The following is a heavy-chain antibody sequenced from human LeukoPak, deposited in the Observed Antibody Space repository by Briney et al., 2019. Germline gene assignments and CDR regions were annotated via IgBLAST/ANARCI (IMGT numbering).Heavy chain of an antibody. Sequence: LETLSLTWTVSGDSINSLDLWSWVRQPPGKGLEWIGEMYLSGTTHSNPSVKSRVTISIDKSKNQFFLNLSSVTAADTAVYYCAGLVGRYSSGLYYYYFDYWGQGTLVTVSS. V-gene: IGHV4-4*02. D-gene: IGHD3-22*01. CDR3: AGLVGRYSSGLYYYYFDY. CDR2: MYLSGTT. J-gene: IGHJ4*02. CDR1: GDSINSLDL.